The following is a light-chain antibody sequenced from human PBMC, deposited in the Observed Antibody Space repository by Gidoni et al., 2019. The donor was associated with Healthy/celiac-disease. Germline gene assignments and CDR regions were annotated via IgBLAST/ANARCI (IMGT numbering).Light chain of an antibody. CDR3: QQRSNWPWT. CDR2: DAS. Sequence: EIVLTQSPATLSLSPGERATLSCRASQSVSSYLAWYQQTPGQAPRLLIYDASNRATGIPARFSGSGSGTDFTLTISSLAPEDFAVYYCQQRSNWPWTFGQGTKVEIK. J-gene: IGKJ1*01. CDR1: QSVSSY. V-gene: IGKV3-11*01.